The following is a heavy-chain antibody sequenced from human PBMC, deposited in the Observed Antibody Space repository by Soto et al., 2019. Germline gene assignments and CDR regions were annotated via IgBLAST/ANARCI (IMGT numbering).Heavy chain of an antibody. D-gene: IGHD2-15*01. CDR2: IYYSGRT. J-gene: IGHJ4*02. CDR1: GDSISSYY. V-gene: IGHV4-59*01. Sequence: SETLSLTCTVSGDSISSYYWTWIRQPPGKGLEYIGYIYYSGRTYYNPSLKSRVTISVDTSKNQFSLKLSSVTAADTAVYYCARGRLGITTTGTWYDFDYWGQGTLVTVSS. CDR3: ARGRLGITTTGTWYDFDY.